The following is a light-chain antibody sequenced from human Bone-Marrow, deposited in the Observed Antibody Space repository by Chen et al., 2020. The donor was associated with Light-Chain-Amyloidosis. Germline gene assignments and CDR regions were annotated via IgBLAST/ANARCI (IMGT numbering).Light chain of an antibody. CDR1: SSDVGGDNH. CDR2: EVT. CDR3: SSYTITNPLV. V-gene: IGLV2-14*01. J-gene: IGLJ1*01. Sequence: QSPLIQPASVSGAAGQSITISCTGTSSDVGGDNHVSWYQQHPDKAPKLMIYEVTNRPSWVPDRFSGSKSDNTASLTISGLQTEDEADYFCSSYTITNPLVFGSGTRVTVL.